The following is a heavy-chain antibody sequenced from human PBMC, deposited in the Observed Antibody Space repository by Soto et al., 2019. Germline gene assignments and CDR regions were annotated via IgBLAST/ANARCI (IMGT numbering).Heavy chain of an antibody. Sequence: PSETLPLTCTVSGGSISSYYWSWIRQPPGKGLEWIGYIYYSWSTNYNPSPKSRVTISIDTSKNPFSLNLTSVTAADTAVYYCARVGRSTRLQLWNFDYWGQGTLVTVSS. J-gene: IGHJ4*02. CDR2: IYYSWST. V-gene: IGHV4-59*01. CDR3: ARVGRSTRLQLWNFDY. D-gene: IGHD5-18*01. CDR1: GGSISSYY.